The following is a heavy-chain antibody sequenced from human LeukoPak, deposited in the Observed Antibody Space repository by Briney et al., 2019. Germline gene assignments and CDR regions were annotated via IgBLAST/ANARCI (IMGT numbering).Heavy chain of an antibody. Sequence: PGGSLALSCAVSGLTISDYGMDWVRQAPGKGLVWVSHINGDGSGIKYADSVKGRFTVSRDSTKNTLYLQMNSLRAEDTAVYYCVRHFDGPSSYWGQGTVVTVSS. CDR3: VRHFDGPSSY. CDR1: GLTISDYG. V-gene: IGHV3-74*03. J-gene: IGHJ4*02. CDR2: INGDGSGI. D-gene: IGHD3-9*01.